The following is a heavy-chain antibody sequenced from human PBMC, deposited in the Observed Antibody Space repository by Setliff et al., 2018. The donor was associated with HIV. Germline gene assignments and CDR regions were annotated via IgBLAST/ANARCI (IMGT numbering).Heavy chain of an antibody. V-gene: IGHV4-34*01. CDR1: GGSFSGYY. CDR3: NIYYYYYMDV. J-gene: IGHJ6*03. CDR2: INHSGST. Sequence: PSETLSLTCAVYGGSFSGYYWSRIRQPPGKGLEWIGEINHSGSTNYNPSLKSRVTISVDTSKNQFSLKLSSVTAADTAVYYCNIYYYYYMDVWGKGTTVTVSS.